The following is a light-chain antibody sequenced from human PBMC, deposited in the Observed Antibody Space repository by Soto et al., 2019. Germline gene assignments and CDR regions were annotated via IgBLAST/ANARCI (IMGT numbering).Light chain of an antibody. CDR2: AAS. CDR3: QQLNSYPPFT. Sequence: DIQLTQSPSFLSASVGDRVTITCRDSQGISSYLAGYQQKPGKVPKLLIYAASTLQSRVPSRFSGRGSGTEFTLTTSSLQPEDFATYYCQQLNSYPPFTFGPGTKVDIK. J-gene: IGKJ3*01. CDR1: QGISSY. V-gene: IGKV1-9*01.